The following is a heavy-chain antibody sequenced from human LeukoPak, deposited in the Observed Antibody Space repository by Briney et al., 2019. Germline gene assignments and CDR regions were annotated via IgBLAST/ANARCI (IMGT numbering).Heavy chain of an antibody. D-gene: IGHD4-17*01. V-gene: IGHV3-48*03. Sequence: GGSLRLSCAASGFTFSSYEMNWVRQAPGKVLEWVSYISSSGSTIYYADSVKGRFTISRDNAKNSLYLQMNSLRAEDTAVYYCARGDYGDYHFQHWGQGTLVTVSS. CDR1: GFTFSSYE. CDR3: ARGDYGDYHFQH. CDR2: ISSSGSTI. J-gene: IGHJ1*01.